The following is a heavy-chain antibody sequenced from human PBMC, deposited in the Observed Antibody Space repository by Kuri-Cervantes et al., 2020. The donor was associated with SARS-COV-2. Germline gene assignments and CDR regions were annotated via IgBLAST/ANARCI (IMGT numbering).Heavy chain of an antibody. CDR3: ARGGAYDCVWGSYRLWMDV. J-gene: IGHJ6*02. CDR1: GGSFSDYY. CDR2: IDHSGST. Sequence: SQTLSLTCAVNGGSFSDYYWNWIRQPPGKGLEWIGEIDHSGSTNYNPSLKSRVTVSVDTSKNQFSLKLSSVTAADTAVYYCARGGAYDCVWGSYRLWMDVWGQGTTVTVSS. D-gene: IGHD3-16*02. V-gene: IGHV4-34*01.